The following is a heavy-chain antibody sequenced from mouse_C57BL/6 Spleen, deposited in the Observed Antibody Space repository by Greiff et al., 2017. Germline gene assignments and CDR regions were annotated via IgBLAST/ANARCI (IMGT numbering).Heavy chain of an antibody. J-gene: IGHJ2*01. Sequence: VQLQQSVAELVRPGASVKLSCTASGFTIKNTYMHWVKQRPEQGLEWIGRIDPANGNTKYAPKFQGKATITADTSSNTAYLQLSSLTSEDTAIYYCASYYSNDYFDYWGQGTTLTVSS. CDR1: GFTIKNTY. CDR2: IDPANGNT. V-gene: IGHV14-3*01. D-gene: IGHD2-5*01. CDR3: ASYYSNDYFDY.